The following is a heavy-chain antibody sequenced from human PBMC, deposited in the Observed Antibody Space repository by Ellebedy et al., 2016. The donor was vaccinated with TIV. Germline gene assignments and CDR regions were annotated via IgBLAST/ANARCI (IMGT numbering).Heavy chain of an antibody. D-gene: IGHD3-3*01. CDR1: GGSISSYY. CDR3: AGGGYYDFWSAPHDAFDI. CDR2: IYYSGST. Sequence: MPSETLSLTCTVSGGSISSYYWSWIRQPPGKGLEWIGSIYYSGSTNYNPSLKSQVPISVDTSKNQFSLKLSSVTAADTAVYYCAGGGYYDFWSAPHDAFDIWGQGTMVTVSS. V-gene: IGHV4-59*01. J-gene: IGHJ3*02.